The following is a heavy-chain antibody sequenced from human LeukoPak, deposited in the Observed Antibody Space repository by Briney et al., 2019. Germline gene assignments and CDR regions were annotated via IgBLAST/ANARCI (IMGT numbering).Heavy chain of an antibody. J-gene: IGHJ6*03. Sequence: GRSLRLSCAASGFTFDDYAMHWVRQAPGKGLEWVSGINWNGGSTGYADSVKGRFTISRDNAKNSLYLQMNSLRAEDTALYHCARLGGDIVATEYYYYYYYMDVWGKGTTVTISS. CDR2: INWNGGST. V-gene: IGHV3-20*01. CDR3: ARLGGDIVATEYYYYYYYMDV. CDR1: GFTFDDYA. D-gene: IGHD5-12*01.